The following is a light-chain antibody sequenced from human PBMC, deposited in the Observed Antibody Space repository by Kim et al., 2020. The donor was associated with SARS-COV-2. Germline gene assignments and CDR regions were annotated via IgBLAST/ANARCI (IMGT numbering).Light chain of an antibody. V-gene: IGKV1-27*01. CDR3: QRYNSAPYT. Sequence: SGGDRVTITCRASQPVSNYLAWYQQKPGKVPELLIYAASTLQSGVPSRFSGSGSGTDFTLTINTLQPEDVATYYCQRYNSAPYTFGQGTKLEI. J-gene: IGKJ2*01. CDR1: QPVSNY. CDR2: AAS.